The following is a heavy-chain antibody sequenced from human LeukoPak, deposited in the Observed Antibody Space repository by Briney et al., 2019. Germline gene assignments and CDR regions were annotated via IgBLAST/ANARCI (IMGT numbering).Heavy chain of an antibody. D-gene: IGHD1-26*01. J-gene: IGHJ3*02. Sequence: GGSLRLSCAASGFTFSSYGMHWVRQAPGKGLEWVAFIRYDGSNKYYADSVKGRFTISRDNSKNTLYLQMNSLRAEDTAVYYCAKDHVLGGSFFRPYAFDIWGQGTMVTVSS. CDR3: AKDHVLGGSFFRPYAFDI. V-gene: IGHV3-30*02. CDR1: GFTFSSYG. CDR2: IRYDGSNK.